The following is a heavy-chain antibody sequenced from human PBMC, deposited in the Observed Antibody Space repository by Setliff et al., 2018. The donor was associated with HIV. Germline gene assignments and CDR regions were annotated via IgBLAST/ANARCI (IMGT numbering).Heavy chain of an antibody. J-gene: IGHJ1*01. CDR1: GDSIISGDYY. D-gene: IGHD6-13*01. CDR2: IHYKGNI. Sequence: PSETLSLTCTVSGDSIISGDYYWSWIRQSPGKGLEWIGHIHYKGNIDYNPSLESRLTISMDTTNNQFSLMLTSVTAADTATYFCGRGPRAASSGYFKDWGQGTLVTVSS. V-gene: IGHV4-30-4*08. CDR3: GRGPRAASSGYFKD.